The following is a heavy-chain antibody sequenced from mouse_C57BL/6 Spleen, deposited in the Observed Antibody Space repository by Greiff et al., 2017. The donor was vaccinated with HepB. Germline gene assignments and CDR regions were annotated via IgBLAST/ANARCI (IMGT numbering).Heavy chain of an antibody. V-gene: IGHV5-4*01. CDR2: ISDGGSYT. CDR3: ARDREELGTTVVNYFDY. CDR1: GFTFSSYA. J-gene: IGHJ2*01. Sequence: EVQLQESGGGLVKPGGSLKLSCAASGFTFSSYAMSWVRQTPEKRLEWVATISDGGSYTYYPDNVKGRFTISRDNAKNNLYLQMSHLKSEDTAMYYCARDREELGTTVVNYFDYWGQGTTLTVSS. D-gene: IGHD1-1*01.